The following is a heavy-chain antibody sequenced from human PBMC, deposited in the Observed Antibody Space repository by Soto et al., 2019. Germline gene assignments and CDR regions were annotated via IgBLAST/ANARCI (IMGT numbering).Heavy chain of an antibody. J-gene: IGHJ4*02. Sequence: ASVKVSCKASGYTFSSYGISWVRQAPGQGHEWMGWSSAYNGNTNYAQKVQGRVTMTTDTSTSTAYMELRSLRSDDTAVYYCARDPSIVGASALDYWGQGTLVTVSS. CDR2: SSAYNGNT. CDR3: ARDPSIVGASALDY. D-gene: IGHD1-26*01. V-gene: IGHV1-18*01. CDR1: GYTFSSYG.